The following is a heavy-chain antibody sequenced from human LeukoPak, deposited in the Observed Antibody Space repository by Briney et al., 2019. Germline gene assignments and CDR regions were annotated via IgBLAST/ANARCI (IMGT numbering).Heavy chain of an antibody. D-gene: IGHD3-10*01. CDR3: ARDRPMVRGLVDYGMDV. CDR1: GFTFSSYS. J-gene: IGHJ6*02. V-gene: IGHV3-48*04. CDR2: ISSSSSTI. Sequence: GALRLSCAASGFTFSSYSMNWVRQAPGKGVEGVSYISSSSSTIYYADTVKGRFTISRDNAKNSLYLQMNSLRAEDTAVFYCARDRPMVRGLVDYGMDVWGQGTTVTVSS.